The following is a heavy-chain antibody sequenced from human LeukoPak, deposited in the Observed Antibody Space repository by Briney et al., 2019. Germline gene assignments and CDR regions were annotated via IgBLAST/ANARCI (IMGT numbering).Heavy chain of an antibody. V-gene: IGHV3-66*01. CDR1: GFTVSSYY. CDR3: ARSYSNHLFGMDV. CDR2: MYSGGST. Sequence: AGGSLRLSCAASGFTVSSYYMTFVRQAPGKGLEWVSVMYSGGSTYYADSVKGRVAISRDNSQNTVFLQMNSVRVEDTAVYYCARSYSNHLFGMDVWGQGTAVTVSS. D-gene: IGHD4-11*01. J-gene: IGHJ6*02.